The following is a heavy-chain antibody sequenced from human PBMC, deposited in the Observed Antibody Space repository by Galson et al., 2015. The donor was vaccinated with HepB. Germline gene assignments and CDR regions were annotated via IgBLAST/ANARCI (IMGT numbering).Heavy chain of an antibody. CDR2: INSDGSRT. J-gene: IGHJ4*02. CDR3: ARSGGSGSGYDY. Sequence: SLRLSCAASGFTFSTYWMHWVRHAPGKGLVWVSNINSDGSRTNYADSVKGRFNISRDNAKNTLYLQVNSLRAEDTAVYYCARSGGSGSGYDYWGQGTLVTVSS. CDR1: GFTFSTYW. V-gene: IGHV3-74*01. D-gene: IGHD6-19*01.